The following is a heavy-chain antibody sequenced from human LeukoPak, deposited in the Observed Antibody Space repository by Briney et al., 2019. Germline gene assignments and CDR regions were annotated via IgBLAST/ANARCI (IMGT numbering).Heavy chain of an antibody. D-gene: IGHD3-3*02. CDR3: AKDLAL. CDR1: GLTFDDYA. CDR2: ISWNSGSI. Sequence: PGGSLRLSCAASGLTFDDYAMHWVRQAPGKGLEWVSGISWNSGSIGYADSVKGRFTISRDNAKNSLYLQMSSLRAEDTALYYCAKDLALGGQGTLVTVSS. V-gene: IGHV3-9*01. J-gene: IGHJ4*02.